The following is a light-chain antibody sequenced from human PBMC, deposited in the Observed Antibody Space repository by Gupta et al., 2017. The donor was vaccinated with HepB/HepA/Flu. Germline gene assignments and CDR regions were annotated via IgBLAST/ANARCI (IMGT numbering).Light chain of an antibody. V-gene: IGLV2-14*01. CDR1: SSDVGGYNH. J-gene: IGLJ1*01. Sequence: QSDLTQPPSVSGSPGQSITIPCTGTSSDVGGYNHVSWYQQHPGKAPKLMIHDVNYRPSGVSNRFSGSKSGGTASLTSSGLQAEDEADYYCSSYTSSITYVFGTGTKVTVL. CDR2: DVN. CDR3: SSYTSSITYV.